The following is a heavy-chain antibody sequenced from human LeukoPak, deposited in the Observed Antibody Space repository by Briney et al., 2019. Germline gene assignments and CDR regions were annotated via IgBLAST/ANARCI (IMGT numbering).Heavy chain of an antibody. Sequence: PGGSLRLSCAASGFTFSSYGMSWVRQAPGKGLEWVSVIHGNGNTYYADSVKGRFTISRDNSKNTLYLQMNSLRAEDTAVYYCARVDGYDFFFDYWGQGTLVTVSS. CDR1: GFTFSSYG. V-gene: IGHV3-66*01. D-gene: IGHD3-3*01. CDR2: IHGNGNT. J-gene: IGHJ4*02. CDR3: ARVDGYDFFFDY.